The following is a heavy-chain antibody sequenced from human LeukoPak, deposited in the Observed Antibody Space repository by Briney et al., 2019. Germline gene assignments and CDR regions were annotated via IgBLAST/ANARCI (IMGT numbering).Heavy chain of an antibody. CDR1: GGSIGSGHYY. CDR2: IYYSGST. D-gene: IGHD2-2*01. CDR3: ARHCSSPSCYLGYFDY. Sequence: SGTLSLTCTASGGSIGSGHYYWSWIRQPPGKGLEWIGYIYYSGSTYYNPSLKSRVAISVDTSKNQFSLKLSSVTAADTAVYYCARHCSSPSCYLGYFDYWGQGTLVTVSS. J-gene: IGHJ4*02. V-gene: IGHV4-30-4*08.